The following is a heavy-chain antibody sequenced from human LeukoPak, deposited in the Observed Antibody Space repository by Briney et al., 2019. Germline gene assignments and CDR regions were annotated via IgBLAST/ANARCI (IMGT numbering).Heavy chain of an antibody. Sequence: GGSLRLSCAASGFTFSSYAMSWVRQAPGKGLEWVSGTSGSGGETWYADSVKGRFTISRDNSKDTLYLQMNSLRAEDTAVYYFFFFKQKAAYEMFDYWGQGTLVTVSS. CDR3: FFFKQKAAYEMFDY. J-gene: IGHJ4*02. CDR2: TSGSGGET. CDR1: GFTFSSYA. D-gene: IGHD5-24*01. V-gene: IGHV3-23*01.